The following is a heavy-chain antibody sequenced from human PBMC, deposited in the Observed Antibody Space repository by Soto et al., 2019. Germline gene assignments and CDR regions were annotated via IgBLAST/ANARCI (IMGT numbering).Heavy chain of an antibody. Sequence: EVQLLESGGGLVQPGGSLRLSCAASGFAFSSYAMSWVHQAPGKGLEWVSGIRGSGDSTYYADSVKGRFTISRDNSKNTLYLQMNSLRAEDTAVYYCAKLPPHDFWSGYPYFDHWGQGTLVIVSS. V-gene: IGHV3-23*01. D-gene: IGHD3-3*01. CDR1: GFAFSSYA. J-gene: IGHJ4*02. CDR2: IRGSGDST. CDR3: AKLPPHDFWSGYPYFDH.